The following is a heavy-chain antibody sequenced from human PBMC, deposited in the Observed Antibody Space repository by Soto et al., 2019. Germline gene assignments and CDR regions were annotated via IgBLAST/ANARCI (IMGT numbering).Heavy chain of an antibody. CDR2: IWYGGSNK. CDR1: GFDFSTYG. J-gene: IGHJ4*02. D-gene: IGHD1-26*01. CDR3: ARAVGPFDY. V-gene: IGHV3-33*01. Sequence: QVQLVESGGGVVQPGRSLRLSCAASGFDFSTYGMHWVRQAPGKGLEWVAVIWYGGSNKYYADSVRGRFIISRDNSKNTLFLQLNSLRAEDTAVYYCARAVGPFDYWGQGTLVTVSS.